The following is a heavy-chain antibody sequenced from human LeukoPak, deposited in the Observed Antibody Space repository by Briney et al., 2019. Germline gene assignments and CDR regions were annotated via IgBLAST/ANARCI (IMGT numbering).Heavy chain of an antibody. Sequence: PSETLSLTCTVSGGSISGYYWSWIRQPPGKGLEWIGEINHSGSTNYNPSLKSRVTISVDTSKNQFSLKLSSVTAADTAVYYCARGGGQYYYDSSGYLYWGQGTLVTVSS. J-gene: IGHJ4*02. D-gene: IGHD3-22*01. V-gene: IGHV4-34*01. CDR2: INHSGST. CDR1: GGSISGYY. CDR3: ARGGGQYYYDSSGYLY.